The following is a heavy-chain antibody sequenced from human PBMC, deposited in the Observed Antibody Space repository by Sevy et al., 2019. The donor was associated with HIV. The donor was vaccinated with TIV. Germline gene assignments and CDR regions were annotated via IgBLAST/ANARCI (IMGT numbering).Heavy chain of an antibody. D-gene: IGHD2-15*01. CDR1: GFTFNRNW. CDR3: ASEVYCSSGRCFSPRFDN. CDR2: INGDGTNT. Sequence: GESLKISCAASGFTFNRNWMHWVRQATGKGLVWVSQINGDGTNTNYADSVKGRFTISRDNAKNTVYLQMKSLTVEDTAVYYCASEVYCSSGRCFSPRFDNWGQGTLVTVSS. V-gene: IGHV3-74*01. J-gene: IGHJ4*02.